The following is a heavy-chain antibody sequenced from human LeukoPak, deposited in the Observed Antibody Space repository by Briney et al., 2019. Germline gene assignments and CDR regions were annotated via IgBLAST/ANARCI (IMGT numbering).Heavy chain of an antibody. CDR1: GFTFSSYS. J-gene: IGHJ3*02. V-gene: IGHV3-48*01. D-gene: IGHD3-3*01. CDR2: ISSSSSTI. Sequence: SGGSLRLSCAASGFTFSSYSMNWVRQAPGKGLEWVSYISSSSSTIYYADSVKGRFTISRDNAKNSLYLQMNSLRAEDTAVYYCARDRLVYYDFWSGYSDAFDIWGQGTMVTVSS. CDR3: ARDRLVYYDFWSGYSDAFDI.